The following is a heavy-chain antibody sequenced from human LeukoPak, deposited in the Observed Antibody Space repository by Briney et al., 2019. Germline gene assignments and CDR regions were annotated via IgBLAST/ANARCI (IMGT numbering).Heavy chain of an antibody. V-gene: IGHV3-21*01. J-gene: IGHJ4*02. CDR3: AGDGSGWRTFDY. Sequence: PGGSLRLSCAASGFTFSNYGMNWVRQAPGKGLEWVSSISTSSTYIYYADSVKGRFTISRDNAKNSLHLQMNSLRAEDTAVYYCAGDGSGWRTFDYWGQGTLVTVSS. CDR2: ISTSSTYI. D-gene: IGHD6-19*01. CDR1: GFTFSNYG.